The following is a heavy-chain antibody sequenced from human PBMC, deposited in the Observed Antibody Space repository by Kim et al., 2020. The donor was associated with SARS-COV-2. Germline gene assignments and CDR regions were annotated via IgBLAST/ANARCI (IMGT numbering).Heavy chain of an antibody. CDR3: AKPRETYYYGSGTYDY. D-gene: IGHD3-10*01. V-gene: IGHV3-23*01. Sequence: VEDLFTISRDNSRNTLYLQMNTLRAEDTAVYYCAKPRETYYYGSGTYDYWGQGTLVIVSS. J-gene: IGHJ4*02.